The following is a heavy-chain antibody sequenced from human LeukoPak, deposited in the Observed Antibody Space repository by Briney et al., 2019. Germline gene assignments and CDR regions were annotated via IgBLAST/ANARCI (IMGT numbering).Heavy chain of an antibody. CDR2: IIPIFGTA. D-gene: IGHD2-15*01. Sequence: SVKVSCKASGGTFSSYAISWVRQAPGQGPEWMGGIIPIFGTANYAQKFQGRVTITADESTSTAYMELSSLRSEDTAVYYCATPWDCSGGSCYFGYWGQGTLVTVSS. V-gene: IGHV1-69*13. CDR3: ATPWDCSGGSCYFGY. J-gene: IGHJ4*02. CDR1: GGTFSSYA.